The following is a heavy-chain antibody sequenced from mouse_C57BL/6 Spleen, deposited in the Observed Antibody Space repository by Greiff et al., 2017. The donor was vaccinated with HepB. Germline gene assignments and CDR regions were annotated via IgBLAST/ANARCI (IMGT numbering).Heavy chain of an antibody. CDR3: ASPDYYGSSSGYFDV. V-gene: IGHV2-2*01. Sequence: VQLQQSGPGLVQPSQSLSITCTVSGFSLTSYGVHWVRQSPGKGLEWLGVIWSGGSTDYNAAFISRLSISKDNSKSQVFFKMNSLRADDTAIYYCASPDYYGSSSGYFDVWGTGTTVTVSS. CDR1: GFSLTSYG. J-gene: IGHJ1*03. CDR2: IWSGGST. D-gene: IGHD1-1*01.